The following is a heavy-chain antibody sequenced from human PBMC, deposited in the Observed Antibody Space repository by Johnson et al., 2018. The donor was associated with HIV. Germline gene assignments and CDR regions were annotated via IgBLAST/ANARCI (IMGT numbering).Heavy chain of an antibody. CDR2: ISWNSGSI. D-gene: IGHD6-13*01. V-gene: IGHV3-9*01. CDR1: GFTFDDYA. CDR3: AKGLLIAAAHDAFDI. Sequence: VQLVESGGGLVQPGRSLRLSCAASGFTFDDYAMHWVRQAPGKGLEWVSGISWNSGSIGYADSVKGRFTISRDNSKNTLYLQMNSLRAEDTAVYYCAKGLLIAAAHDAFDIWGQGTMVTVSS. J-gene: IGHJ3*02.